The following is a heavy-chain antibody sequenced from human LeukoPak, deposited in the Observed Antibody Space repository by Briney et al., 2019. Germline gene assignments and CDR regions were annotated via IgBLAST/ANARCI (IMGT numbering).Heavy chain of an antibody. D-gene: IGHD1-26*01. J-gene: IGHJ6*03. V-gene: IGHV3-9*03. CDR3: AKGGSPYYYYYMDV. CDR2: ISWNSGSI. Sequence: PGGSLRLSCAASGFTFDDYAMHWVRQAPGKGLEWVSGISWNSGSIGYADSVKGRFTISRDNAKNSLYLQMNSLRAEDMALYYCAKGGSPYYYYYMDVWGKGTTVTVSS. CDR1: GFTFDDYA.